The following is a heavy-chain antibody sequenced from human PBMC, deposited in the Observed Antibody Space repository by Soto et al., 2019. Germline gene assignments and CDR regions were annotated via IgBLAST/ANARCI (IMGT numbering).Heavy chain of an antibody. D-gene: IGHD6-6*01. V-gene: IGHV1-18*01. Sequence: ASVKVSCKASGYSFSNYDISWVRQAPGQGLEWMGWISAYNGNTNYAQKLQGRVTMTTDTSTSTAYMELRSLRSDDTAVYYCATTRDDIAARFGPWGQGTLVTVSS. CDR1: GYSFSNYD. CDR2: ISAYNGNT. CDR3: ATTRDDIAARFGP. J-gene: IGHJ5*02.